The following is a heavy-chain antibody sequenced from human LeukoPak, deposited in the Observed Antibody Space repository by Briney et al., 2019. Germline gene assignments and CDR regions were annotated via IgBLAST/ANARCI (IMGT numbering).Heavy chain of an antibody. V-gene: IGHV1-46*03. CDR3: ARVYRYYDSSGYLGY. D-gene: IGHD3-22*01. Sequence: ASVKVSCKASGYTFTSYYMHWVRQAPGQGLEWMGIINPSGGSTSYAQKFQGRVTMTRDTSTSTVYIELSSLRSEDTAVYYCARVYRYYDSSGYLGYWGQGTLVTVSS. CDR2: INPSGGST. J-gene: IGHJ4*02. CDR1: GYTFTSYY.